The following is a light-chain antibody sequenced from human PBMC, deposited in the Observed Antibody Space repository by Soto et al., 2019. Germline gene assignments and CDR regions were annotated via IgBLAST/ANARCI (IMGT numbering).Light chain of an antibody. CDR3: SSYAGSNNYDVL. V-gene: IGLV2-8*01. CDR1: SSDVSNYNY. Sequence: QSVLTQPPSASGSPGQSVTISCTGTSSDVSNYNYVSWYQQHPGKAPKLVIYDVSKRPSGVPDRFSGSKSGNTASLTVSGLQAEDEADYYCSSYAGSNNYDVLFGGGTKLTVL. CDR2: DVS. J-gene: IGLJ2*01.